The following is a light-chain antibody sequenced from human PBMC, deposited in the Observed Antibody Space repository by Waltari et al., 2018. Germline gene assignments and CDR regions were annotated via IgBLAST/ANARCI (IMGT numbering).Light chain of an antibody. CDR1: QSVSSSY. J-gene: IGKJ1*01. CDR2: GAS. V-gene: IGKV3-20*01. CDR3: QQYGSSPWT. Sequence: EIVFTQSPSTLSLSLGERATLSCRASQSVSSSYLAWYQQKPGQAPRLLIYGASSRATGIPERFSGSGSGTDFTLTISRLEPEDFAVYYCQQYGSSPWTFGQGTKVEI.